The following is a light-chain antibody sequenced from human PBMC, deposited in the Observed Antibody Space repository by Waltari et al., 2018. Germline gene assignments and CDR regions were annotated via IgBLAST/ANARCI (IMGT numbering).Light chain of an antibody. V-gene: IGKV4-1*01. CDR2: WAS. CDR1: QSVLYSSNNKNY. J-gene: IGKJ4*01. Sequence: DIVMTQSPDSLAVSLGERATINCKSSQSVLYSSNNKNYLAWYQQKPGQPPKLPIYWASTRESGVPDRFSGSGSGTDFTLTISSLQAEDVAVYYCQQYYSTPLTFGGGTKVE. CDR3: QQYYSTPLT.